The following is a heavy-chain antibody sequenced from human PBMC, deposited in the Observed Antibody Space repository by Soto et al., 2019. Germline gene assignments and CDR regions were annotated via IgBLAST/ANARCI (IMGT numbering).Heavy chain of an antibody. J-gene: IGHJ4*02. V-gene: IGHV3-21*01. CDR3: ARDPDYYGSGSPYNAFDY. CDR2: ISSSSSYI. CDR1: GFTFSSYS. D-gene: IGHD3-10*01. Sequence: EVQLVESGGGLVKPGGSLRLSCAASGFTFSSYSMNWVRQAPGKGLEWVSSISSSSSYIYYADSVKGRFTISRDNAKNSLYLQMNSLRAEDTAVYYCARDPDYYGSGSPYNAFDYWGQGTLVTVSS.